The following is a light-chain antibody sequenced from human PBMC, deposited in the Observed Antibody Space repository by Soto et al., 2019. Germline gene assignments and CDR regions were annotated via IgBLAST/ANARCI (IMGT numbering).Light chain of an antibody. J-gene: IGKJ1*01. Sequence: DIQLTQSPSFLSASVGDRVTITCRASQDISSYLAWYQQKPGKAPKRLIYVASTLQSGVPSRFSGSGAGTEFTLTISSLQPEDFATYYCQQLNNYPRTFGQGTKVEIK. CDR1: QDISSY. CDR2: VAS. CDR3: QQLNNYPRT. V-gene: IGKV1-9*01.